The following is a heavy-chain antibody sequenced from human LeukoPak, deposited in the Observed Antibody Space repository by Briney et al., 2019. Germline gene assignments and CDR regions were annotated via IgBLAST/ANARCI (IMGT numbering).Heavy chain of an antibody. J-gene: IGHJ4*02. D-gene: IGHD3-22*01. CDR2: IIPILGIA. CDR1: GGTFSSYA. V-gene: IGHV1-69*04. CDR3: AGGYHDSSGYYYYFDY. Sequence: GASVKVSCKASGGTFSSYAISWVRHGPGQGLEWMGRIIPILGIANYAQKFQGRVTITADKSTSTAYMEVRSLRSEDTAVYYCAGGYHDSSGYYYYFDYWGQGTLVTVSS.